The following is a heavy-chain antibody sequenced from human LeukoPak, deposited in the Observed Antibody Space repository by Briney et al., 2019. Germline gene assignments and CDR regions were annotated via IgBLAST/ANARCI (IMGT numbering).Heavy chain of an antibody. CDR3: VRDSLVGYGHRYFDC. CDR2: IKRDGSEK. J-gene: IGHJ4*02. D-gene: IGHD5-18*01. Sequence: GGSLRLSCVASGFTFSSHWMSWVRQAPGKGLEWVANIKRDGSEKKYVDSVKGRLTISRDNAKNSLYLQMNSLRVEDTAVYYCVRDSLVGYGHRYFDCWGQGTLVTVSS. CDR1: GFTFSSHW. V-gene: IGHV3-7*01.